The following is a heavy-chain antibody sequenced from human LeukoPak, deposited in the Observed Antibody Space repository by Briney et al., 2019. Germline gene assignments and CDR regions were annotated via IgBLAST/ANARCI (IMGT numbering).Heavy chain of an antibody. D-gene: IGHD3-22*01. Sequence: PSETLSLTCAVYGGSFSGYYWSWIRQPPGKGLEWSGEINHSGSTNYNPSLKSRVTISVDTSKNQFSLKLSSVTAADTAVYYCARGHLSHDSSGYLDYWGQGTLVTVSS. V-gene: IGHV4-34*01. CDR1: GGSFSGYY. CDR2: INHSGST. J-gene: IGHJ4*02. CDR3: ARGHLSHDSSGYLDY.